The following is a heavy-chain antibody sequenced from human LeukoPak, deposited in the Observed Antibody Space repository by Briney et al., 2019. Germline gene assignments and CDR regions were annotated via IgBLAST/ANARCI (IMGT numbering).Heavy chain of an antibody. V-gene: IGHV3-23*01. CDR2: VAGSGGSA. CDR1: GFTFSSYA. D-gene: IGHD6-13*01. CDR3: AKGGAAAATDYFDY. J-gene: IGHJ4*02. Sequence: GGSLRLSCAAPGFTFSSYAMSWVPQAPGKGLEWVSTVAGSGGSAYYADSVKGRFTISRDNSKNTLYLQMNSLRAEDTAVYYCAKGGAAAATDYFDYWGQGTLVTVSS.